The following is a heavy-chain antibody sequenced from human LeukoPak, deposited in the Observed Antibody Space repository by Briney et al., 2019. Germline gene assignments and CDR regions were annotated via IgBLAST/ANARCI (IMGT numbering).Heavy chain of an antibody. D-gene: IGHD3-10*01. CDR2: IIPIFGTA. V-gene: IGHV1-69*06. CDR3: AIYYGSGSYYWFDP. CDR1: GYTFTSYA. Sequence: ASVKVSCKASGYTFTSYAMNWVRQAPGQGLEWMGGIIPIFGTANYAQKFQGRVTITADKSTSTAYMELSSLRSEDTAVYYCAIYYGSGSYYWFDPWGQGTLVTVSS. J-gene: IGHJ5*02.